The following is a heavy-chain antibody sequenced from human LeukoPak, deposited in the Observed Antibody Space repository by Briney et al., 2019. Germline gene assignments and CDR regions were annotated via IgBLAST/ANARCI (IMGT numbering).Heavy chain of an antibody. CDR1: GGSISSGSYY. J-gene: IGHJ6*03. CDR2: IHTSGST. CDR3: ARAAFGVVINYYYMDV. Sequence: PSETLSLTCTVSGGSISSGSYYWSWIRQPAGKGLEWIGRIHTSGSTNYNPSLKSRVTISVDTSKNQFSLKLSSVTAADTAVYYCARAAFGVVINYYYMDVWGKGTTVTVSS. V-gene: IGHV4-61*02. D-gene: IGHD3-3*01.